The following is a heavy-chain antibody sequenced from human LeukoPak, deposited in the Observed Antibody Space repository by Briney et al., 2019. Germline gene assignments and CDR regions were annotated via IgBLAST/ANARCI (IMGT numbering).Heavy chain of an antibody. CDR2: INHSGST. V-gene: IGHV4-34*01. J-gene: IGHJ2*01. CDR1: GGSFSGYY. D-gene: IGHD5-18*01. Sequence: PSETLSLTCAVYGGSFSGYYWSWIRQPPGKGLEWIGEINHSGSTNYNPSLKSRVTISVDTSKNQFSLKLSSVTAADTAVYYCAREYSYTKSFDLWGRGTLVTVSS. CDR3: AREYSYTKSFDL.